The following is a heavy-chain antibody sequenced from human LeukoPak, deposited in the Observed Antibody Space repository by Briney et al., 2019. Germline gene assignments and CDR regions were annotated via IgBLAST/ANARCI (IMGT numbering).Heavy chain of an antibody. CDR3: SRESGAFCPFGY. CDR2: IYISGST. J-gene: IGHJ4*02. D-gene: IGHD1-26*01. CDR1: GGSISNYY. Sequence: PSETLSLTCTVSGGSISNYYWSWIRQPAGKGLEWIGRIYISGSTNYNPSLKSRVTMSVDTSKNQFSLKLSSVTAADTAIYYCSRESGAFCPFGYWGQGTLVIVPP. V-gene: IGHV4-4*07.